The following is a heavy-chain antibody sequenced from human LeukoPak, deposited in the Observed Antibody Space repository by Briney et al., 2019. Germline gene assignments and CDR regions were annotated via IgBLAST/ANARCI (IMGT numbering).Heavy chain of an antibody. J-gene: IGHJ6*02. CDR1: GFTFRSYW. D-gene: IGHD1-26*01. Sequence: GGSLRLSCAASGFTFRSYWMHWVRQAPGKGLVWVSRMNSGGSNTSYADPEKGRFTLPRDYAKHTRSLQMKRLRAEDTGVYYCASAPIVVANYYYGMDVWRQRATVTDS. CDR2: MNSGGSNT. V-gene: IGHV3-74*01. CDR3: ASAPIVVANYYYGMDV.